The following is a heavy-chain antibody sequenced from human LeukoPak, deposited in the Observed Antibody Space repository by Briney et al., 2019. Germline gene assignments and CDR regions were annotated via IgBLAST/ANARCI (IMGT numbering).Heavy chain of an antibody. D-gene: IGHD1-1*01. CDR3: QCWNPYY. CDR2: ISYDGSNK. V-gene: IGHV3-30*14. J-gene: IGHJ4*02. Sequence: GRSLRLSCAASGFTFSSYAMHWVRQAPGKGLEWVAVISYDGSNKYYADSVKGRFTISRDTSKNTLYLQMNSLRAEDTAVYYCQCWNPYYWGQGTLVTVSS. CDR1: GFTFSSYA.